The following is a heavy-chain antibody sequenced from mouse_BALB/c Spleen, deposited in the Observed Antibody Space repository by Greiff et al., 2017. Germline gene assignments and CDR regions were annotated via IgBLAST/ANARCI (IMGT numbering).Heavy chain of an antibody. V-gene: IGHV5-6*01. CDR3: ARHRRYDSDYAMDY. D-gene: IGHD2-14*01. CDR2: ISSGGSYT. CDR1: GFTFSSYG. J-gene: IGHJ4*01. Sequence: EVKLQESGGDLVKPGGSLKLSCAASGFTFSSYGMSWVRQTPDKRLEWVATISSGGSYTYYPDSVKGRFTISRDNAKNTLYLQMSSLKSEDTAMYYCARHRRYDSDYAMDYWGQGTSVTVSS.